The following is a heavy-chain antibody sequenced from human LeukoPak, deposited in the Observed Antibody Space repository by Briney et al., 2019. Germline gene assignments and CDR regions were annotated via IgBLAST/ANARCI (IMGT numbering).Heavy chain of an antibody. CDR3: VRDYNFKIDY. D-gene: IGHD5-24*01. CDR2: MWYDGSNT. Sequence: GGSLRLSCAASGFTFSSYGMHWVRQAQGKGLEWVALMWYDGSNTYYADSVKGRFTISRDSAKNTLYLQMNSLRADDTAVYFCVRDYNFKIDYWGQGTLVTVSS. CDR1: GFTFSSYG. V-gene: IGHV3-33*01. J-gene: IGHJ4*02.